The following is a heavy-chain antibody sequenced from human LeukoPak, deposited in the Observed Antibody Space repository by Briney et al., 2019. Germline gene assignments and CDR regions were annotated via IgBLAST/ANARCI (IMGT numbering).Heavy chain of an antibody. V-gene: IGHV3-64*01. CDR1: GFTFSDYT. Sequence: PGGSLRLSCVASGFTFSDYTMHWVRQAPGKGLEYVSAIGSYGDNTYYANSVKGRFTISRDNSKNTLYLQMGSLRADDMAVYYCARATNSYGGNSDFWGQGTLVTVSS. J-gene: IGHJ4*02. D-gene: IGHD4-23*01. CDR3: ARATNSYGGNSDF. CDR2: IGSYGDNT.